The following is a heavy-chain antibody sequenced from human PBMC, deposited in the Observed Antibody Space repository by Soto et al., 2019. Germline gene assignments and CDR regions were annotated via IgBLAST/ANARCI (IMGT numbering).Heavy chain of an antibody. D-gene: IGHD2-15*01. Sequence: ASVKVSCKASGYTFTSYGISWVRQAPGQGLEWMGWISAYNGNTNYAQKLQGRVTMTTDTSTSRAYMELRSLRSDDTVVDYCAGERTPMVVVVAATGIAFDIWGQGTMVTVSS. CDR1: GYTFTSYG. CDR3: AGERTPMVVVVAATGIAFDI. CDR2: ISAYNGNT. V-gene: IGHV1-18*01. J-gene: IGHJ3*02.